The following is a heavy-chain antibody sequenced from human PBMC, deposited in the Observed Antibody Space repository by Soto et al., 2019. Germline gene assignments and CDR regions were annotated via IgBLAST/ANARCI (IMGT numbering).Heavy chain of an antibody. CDR1: GYSFTIYW. D-gene: IGHD6-19*01. J-gene: IGHJ4*02. Sequence: PGESLKISCKGSGYSFTIYWIGWVRQMPGKGLEWMGIIYPGDSDTRYSPSFQGQVTISADKSISTAYLQWSSLKASDTAMYYCARQGVAGGPGSKEFDYWGQGTLVTVSS. CDR2: IYPGDSDT. CDR3: ARQGVAGGPGSKEFDY. V-gene: IGHV5-51*01.